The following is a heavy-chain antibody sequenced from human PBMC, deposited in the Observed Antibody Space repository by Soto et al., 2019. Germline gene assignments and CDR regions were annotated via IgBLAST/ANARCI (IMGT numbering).Heavy chain of an antibody. J-gene: IGHJ3*02. CDR1: GFTFSSYG. CDR3: ARGVYNWGRANPHACDI. D-gene: IGHD3-16*01. CDR2: IWYDGSSQ. V-gene: IGHV3-33*01. Sequence: QVQLVESGGGVVQPGRSLRLSCAASGFTFSSYGMHWVRQAPGKGMERVAVIWYDGSSQYYADSVQGRFTMSRDNSKNPLYLQMNCLSAEDTAVYYCARGVYNWGRANPHACDICGQGTMVAVSS.